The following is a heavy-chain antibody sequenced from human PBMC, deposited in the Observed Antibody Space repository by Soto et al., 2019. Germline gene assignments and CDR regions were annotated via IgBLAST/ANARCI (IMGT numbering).Heavy chain of an antibody. CDR3: ARAWGVPGPLDYYYPMDV. CDR2: TSSDGSST. J-gene: IGHJ6*02. CDR1: GFTFSNYW. D-gene: IGHD2-2*01. Sequence: PGGSLRLSCAASGFTFSNYWMHWVRQAPGKGLVWVSRTSSDGSSTTFADSVKGRFTVSRDNAKNTLYLQMNSLRAEDTAVYYCARAWGVPGPLDYYYPMDVWGQGTTVTVSS. V-gene: IGHV3-74*01.